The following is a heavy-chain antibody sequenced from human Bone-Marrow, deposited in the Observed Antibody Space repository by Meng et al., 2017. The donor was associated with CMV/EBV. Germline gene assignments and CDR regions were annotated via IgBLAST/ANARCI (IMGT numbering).Heavy chain of an antibody. J-gene: IGHJ6*02. V-gene: IGHV1-46*01. Sequence: ASVKVSCKASGYTFTSYYMHWVRQAPGQGLEWMGIINPSGGSTSYAQKFQGRVTMTRNTSISTAYMELSSLRSEDTAVYYCARRLTAARPRAKVWYYGMDVWGQGTTVTVSS. CDR3: ARRLTAARPRAKVWYYGMDV. CDR2: INPSGGST. CDR1: GYTFTSYY. D-gene: IGHD6-6*01.